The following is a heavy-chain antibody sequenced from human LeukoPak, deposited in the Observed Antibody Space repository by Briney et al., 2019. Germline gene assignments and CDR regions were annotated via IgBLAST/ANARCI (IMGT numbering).Heavy chain of an antibody. Sequence: VGSLRLSCAASGFTFSSYAMSWVRQAPGKGLEWVSAISGSGGSTYYADSVKGRFTISRDNSKNTLYLQMNSLRAEDTAVYYCAKEAGAYCGGDCLGAFDIWGQGTMVTVSS. J-gene: IGHJ3*02. V-gene: IGHV3-23*01. CDR1: GFTFSSYA. D-gene: IGHD2-21*02. CDR3: AKEAGAYCGGDCLGAFDI. CDR2: ISGSGGST.